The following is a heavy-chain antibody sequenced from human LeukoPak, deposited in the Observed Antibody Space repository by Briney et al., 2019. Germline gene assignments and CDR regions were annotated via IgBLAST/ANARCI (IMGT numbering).Heavy chain of an antibody. Sequence: ASVKVSCKASGYTFTGYYMHWMRQAPGQGLEWMGWIIPNTGGTNYAQKFQDWVTMSSDTSISTAYMELSSLRSDDTAFYYCAREEWEPPYFFDFWGQGTPVTVSS. V-gene: IGHV1-2*04. D-gene: IGHD1-26*01. CDR3: AREEWEPPYFFDF. CDR1: GYTFTGYY. CDR2: IIPNTGGT. J-gene: IGHJ4*02.